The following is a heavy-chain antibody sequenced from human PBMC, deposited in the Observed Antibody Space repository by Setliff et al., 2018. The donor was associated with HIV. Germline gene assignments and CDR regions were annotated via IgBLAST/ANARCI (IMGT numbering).Heavy chain of an antibody. CDR2: INTNSGDT. D-gene: IGHD1-26*01. J-gene: IGHJ5*01. Sequence: ASVKVSCKASGYTFTVYYMHWVRQAPGQGLEWMGWINTNSGDTKYAQKFQGRVTMTRDTSISTASMDLSSLRSDDTAMYYCARGVGSSWFDSWGQGTLVTVSS. CDR3: ARGVGSSWFDS. CDR1: GYTFTVYY. V-gene: IGHV1-2*02.